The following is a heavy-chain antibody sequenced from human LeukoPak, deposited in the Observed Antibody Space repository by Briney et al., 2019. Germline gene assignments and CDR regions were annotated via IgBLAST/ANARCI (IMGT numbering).Heavy chain of an antibody. CDR3: AKDSLEAYFDD. D-gene: IGHD5-24*01. CDR1: GFTFDDYA. J-gene: IGHJ4*02. Sequence: GGSLRLSCAASGFTFDDYAMHWVRQAPGKGLEWVSGISWNSGSIGYANSVKGRFTISRDNAKNSLYLQMNSLRAEDTALYYCAKDSLEAYFDDGGQGTLLTVPS. V-gene: IGHV3-9*01. CDR2: ISWNSGSI.